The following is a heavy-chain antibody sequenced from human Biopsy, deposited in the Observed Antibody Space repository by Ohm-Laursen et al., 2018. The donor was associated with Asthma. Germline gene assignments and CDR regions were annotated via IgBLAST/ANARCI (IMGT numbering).Heavy chain of an antibody. CDR2: ISYDGSNK. Sequence: SLRLSCAASGFTFSSYGMHWVYQAPGKGLEWVAVISYDGSNKYYADSVKGRFTISRDNSKNTLYLQMNSLRAEDTAVYYCARTFHFWSPYHAEHYQLWGQGTLVTVSS. D-gene: IGHD3-3*02. CDR3: ARTFHFWSPYHAEHYQL. J-gene: IGHJ1*01. V-gene: IGHV3-30*03. CDR1: GFTFSSYG.